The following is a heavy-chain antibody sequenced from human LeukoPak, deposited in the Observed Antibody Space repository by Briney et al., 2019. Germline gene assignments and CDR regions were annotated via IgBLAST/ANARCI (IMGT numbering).Heavy chain of an antibody. CDR3: ARGLGAHDCSSTSCYRTGYYYYMDV. CDR2: IWHDGSNK. V-gene: IGHV3-30*02. Sequence: GGSMILFCAASGFTFSSYGMHWVRQAPGKGLEWLVLIWHDGSNKYYNASLKGRFTISVDTSKNQFYLKLSSVTAADTAVYYCARGLGAHDCSSTSCYRTGYYYYMDVWGKGTTVTVSS. CDR1: GFTFSSYG. J-gene: IGHJ6*03. D-gene: IGHD2-2*01.